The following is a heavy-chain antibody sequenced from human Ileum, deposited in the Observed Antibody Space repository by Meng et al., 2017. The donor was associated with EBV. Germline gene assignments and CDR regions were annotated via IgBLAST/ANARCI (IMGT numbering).Heavy chain of an antibody. CDR2: MSDSGIT. V-gene: IGHV4-4*02. J-gene: IGHJ4*02. CDR3: AKNGEKYFEY. CDR1: GGSSSVINW. Sequence: VQLQDAVPGPGAPLSALSLSSAVSGGSSSVINWWSWVRQSPEKGLEWIGEMSDSGITHYNPSLKSRVTISADKSNNQFSLKLTSVTSADTAVYFCAKNGEKYFEYWGQGTLVTVSS.